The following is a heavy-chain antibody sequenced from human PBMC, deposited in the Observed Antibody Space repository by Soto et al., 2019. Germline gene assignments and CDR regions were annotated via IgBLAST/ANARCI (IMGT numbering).Heavy chain of an antibody. Sequence: QVQLVQSGAEVKKPGSSVKVSCKASGGTFSSYAISWVRQAPGQGLEWMGGIIPIFGTANYAQKFQGRVTIAAAESTSTAYMEMSSLRAEDMALYECARAHEDSSGYYLGYWGQGTLVTVSS. CDR1: GGTFSSYA. CDR2: IIPIFGTA. D-gene: IGHD3-22*01. V-gene: IGHV1-69*01. CDR3: ARAHEDSSGYYLGY. J-gene: IGHJ4*02.